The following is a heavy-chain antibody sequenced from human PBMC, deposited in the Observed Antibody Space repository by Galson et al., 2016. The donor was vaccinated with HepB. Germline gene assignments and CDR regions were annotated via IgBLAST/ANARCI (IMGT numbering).Heavy chain of an antibody. Sequence: SETLSLTCTVSGGSISSSSYYWGWIRQPPEKGLEWIGSIYYSGSTYYNPSLKSRVTISVDTSKNQFSLKLSSVTAADTAVYYCARPSTVTTFDYWGQGTLVTVSS. CDR3: ARPSTVTTFDY. CDR1: GGSISSSSYY. V-gene: IGHV4-39*01. D-gene: IGHD4-11*01. CDR2: IYYSGST. J-gene: IGHJ4*02.